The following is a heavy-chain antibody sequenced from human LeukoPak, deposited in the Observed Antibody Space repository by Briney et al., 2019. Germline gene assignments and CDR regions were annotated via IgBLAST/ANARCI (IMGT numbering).Heavy chain of an antibody. CDR1: GGSLTGSH. Sequence: PSETLSLTCAVDGGSLTGSHWSWIRQSPRKRLEWIGEINDRGDANYNPSLQTRVDISVDMSKNQFSLKVNSVTAADTAVYYCARSEVNSSGYWVILYWGQGTLVTVSS. CDR2: INDRGDA. V-gene: IGHV4-34*01. D-gene: IGHD3-22*01. J-gene: IGHJ4*02. CDR3: ARSEVNSSGYWVILY.